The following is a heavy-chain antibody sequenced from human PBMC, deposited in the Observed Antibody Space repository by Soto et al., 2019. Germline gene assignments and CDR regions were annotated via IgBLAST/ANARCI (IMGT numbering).Heavy chain of an antibody. D-gene: IGHD6-6*01. CDR2: ISSSSSYI. V-gene: IGHV3-21*01. Sequence: EVQLVESGGGLVKPGGSLRLSCAASGFTFSSYSMNWVRQAPGKGLEWVSSISSSSSYIYYAYSVKGRFTISRDNAKNSLYLQMNSLRAEDTAVYYCASQYSSSPDYWGQGTLVTVSS. CDR1: GFTFSSYS. J-gene: IGHJ4*02. CDR3: ASQYSSSPDY.